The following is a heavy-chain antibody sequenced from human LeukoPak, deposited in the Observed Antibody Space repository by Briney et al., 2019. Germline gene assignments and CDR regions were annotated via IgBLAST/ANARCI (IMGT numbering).Heavy chain of an antibody. J-gene: IGHJ4*02. D-gene: IGHD6-19*01. CDR3: AKKRTPVAGTNYFDY. Sequence: GGSLRLSCAASGFTFSNYAMSWVRQAPGKGPEWVSGVSAGGDKTDYAESVKGRFTISRDNSKNTVYMQMTSVTAEDTARYYCAKKRTPVAGTNYFDYWGLGTLVTVSS. CDR1: GFTFSNYA. CDR2: VSAGGDKT. V-gene: IGHV3-23*01.